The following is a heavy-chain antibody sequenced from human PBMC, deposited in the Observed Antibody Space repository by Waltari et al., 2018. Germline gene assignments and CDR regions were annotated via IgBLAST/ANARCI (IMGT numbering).Heavy chain of an antibody. V-gene: IGHV3-23*04. D-gene: IGHD3-22*01. Sequence: EVQLVESGGGLVQPGGSLRLSCAASGFTFSSYALTWVRQAPGKGLEWVSAISGSGGSTYYADSVKGRFTISRDNSKNTLYLQMNSLRAEDTAVYYCAKLKTSVVVVIIAYWGQGTLVTVSS. CDR2: ISGSGGST. CDR3: AKLKTSVVVVIIAY. CDR1: GFTFSSYA. J-gene: IGHJ4*02.